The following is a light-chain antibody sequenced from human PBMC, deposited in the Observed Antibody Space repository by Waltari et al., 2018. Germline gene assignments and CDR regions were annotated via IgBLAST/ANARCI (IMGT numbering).Light chain of an antibody. CDR3: QQYYAAPYT. Sequence: DIVMTQSPDSLAVSLGGRATINCKSSRSVLDTSKNKNFLAWYQLKPGQSPKLLIYWASTLESGVPDRFSASVSGTDVTLTISSLQAEDVAIYSCQQYYAAPYTFGQGTKVEIK. CDR1: RSVLDTSKNKNF. V-gene: IGKV4-1*01. CDR2: WAS. J-gene: IGKJ2*01.